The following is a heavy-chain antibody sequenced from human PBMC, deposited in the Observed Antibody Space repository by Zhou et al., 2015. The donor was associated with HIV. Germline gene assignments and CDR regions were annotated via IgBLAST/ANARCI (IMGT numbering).Heavy chain of an antibody. Sequence: QVQLVESGGGVVQPGGSLRLSCAASGFTFSSYGMHWVRQAPGKGLEWVAFIRYDGSNKYYADSVKGRFTISRENSKKTLYLQMNSLRAEDTAVYYCAKEGLFLGYMDVWGQRDNGHRLL. CDR3: AKEGLFLGYMDV. D-gene: IGHD3-10*02. CDR1: GFTFSSYG. J-gene: IGHJ6*03. CDR2: IRYDGSNK. V-gene: IGHV3-30*02.